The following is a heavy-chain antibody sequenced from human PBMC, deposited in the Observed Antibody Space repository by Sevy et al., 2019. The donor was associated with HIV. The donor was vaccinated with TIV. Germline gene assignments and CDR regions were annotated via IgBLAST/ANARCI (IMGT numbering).Heavy chain of an antibody. D-gene: IGHD7-27*01. Sequence: GGSLRLSCAASGFTVSSHYISWVRQAPGKGLEWVSVVNSGGDRTYYADSVGGRFTISRDISKNTLSLQMNSLRAEDTAVYYCARECPNWEIVAFDLWGQGTMVTVS. V-gene: IGHV3-66*01. CDR1: GFTVSSHY. J-gene: IGHJ3*01. CDR3: ARECPNWEIVAFDL. CDR2: VNSGGDRT.